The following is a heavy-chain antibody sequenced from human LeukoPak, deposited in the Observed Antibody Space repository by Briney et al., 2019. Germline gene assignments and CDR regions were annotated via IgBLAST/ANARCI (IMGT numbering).Heavy chain of an antibody. D-gene: IGHD2-15*01. J-gene: IGHJ4*02. CDR1: GYTFTSYY. CDR2: INPSGGST. CDR3: ARGGPNRRRDGGKDYFDY. Sequence: ASVKVSCKASGYTFTSYYMHWVRQAPGQGLEWMGIINPSGGSTSYAQKFQGRVTMTRDTSTSTVYMELSSLRSEDTAVYYCARGGPNRRRDGGKDYFDYWGQGTLVTVSS. V-gene: IGHV1-46*01.